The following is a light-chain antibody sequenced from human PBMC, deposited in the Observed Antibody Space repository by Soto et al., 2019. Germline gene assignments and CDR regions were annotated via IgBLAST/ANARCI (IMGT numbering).Light chain of an antibody. CDR1: NRDIAVYNF. V-gene: IGLV2-8*01. CDR3: SSYGGVKGLV. J-gene: IGLJ2*01. Sequence: QAALTQPPSASGSAGQSVTISCTGGNRDIAVYNFVSWYQQYPGEAPRLIIYEVSKRPSCVPDRFSASKSGNTASLTVSALQPEDEADYYCSSYGGVKGLVFGGGTKLTVL. CDR2: EVS.